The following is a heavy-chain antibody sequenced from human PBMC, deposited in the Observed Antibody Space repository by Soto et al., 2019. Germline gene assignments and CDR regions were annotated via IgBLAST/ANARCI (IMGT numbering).Heavy chain of an antibody. Sequence: ASVKVSCKASGYTFSAYSMHWVRQAPGQGLEWVGWFNPNSGDTIYAQKFQGGVTLTRDTSISTAYMELYGLRVDDTAVYFCAREASAVIPLDYWGHGTLVTVSS. V-gene: IGHV1-2*02. CDR3: AREASAVIPLDY. CDR2: FNPNSGDT. J-gene: IGHJ4*01. CDR1: GYTFSAYS. D-gene: IGHD3-16*02.